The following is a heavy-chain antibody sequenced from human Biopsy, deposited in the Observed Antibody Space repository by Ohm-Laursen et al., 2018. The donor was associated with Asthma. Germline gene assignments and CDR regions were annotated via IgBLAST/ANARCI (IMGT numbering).Heavy chain of an antibody. CDR2: IYSGGTS. J-gene: IGHJ4*02. CDR1: GFAVSRDH. V-gene: IGHV3-53*01. Sequence: SLRLSCAASGFAVSRDHMFWVRQAPGKGLEWVSVIYSGGTSHTADSVRGRFTISRDYSKNTLYLQMHSLRAKDTAVYYCARDSYSSGLYDDFESWGQGTLVTVSS. D-gene: IGHD6-19*01. CDR3: ARDSYSSGLYDDFES.